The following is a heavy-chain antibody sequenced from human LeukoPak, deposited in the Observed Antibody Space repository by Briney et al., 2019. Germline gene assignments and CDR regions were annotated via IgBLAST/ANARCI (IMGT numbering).Heavy chain of an antibody. J-gene: IGHJ4*02. CDR2: ISSSRSFI. Sequence: GGSLRLSCAASGFIFSTYSMNWVRQAPGRGLEWVSSISSSRSFIYYADSVQGRFTISRDNAKNSLYLQMNSLRAGDTAVYYCARVTGGFYSHFDYWGQGTLVTVSS. CDR3: ARVTGGFYSHFDY. D-gene: IGHD3-22*01. V-gene: IGHV3-21*01. CDR1: GFIFSTYS.